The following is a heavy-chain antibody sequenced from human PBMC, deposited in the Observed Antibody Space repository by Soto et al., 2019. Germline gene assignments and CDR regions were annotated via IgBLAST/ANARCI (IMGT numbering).Heavy chain of an antibody. CDR1: GYTFSDHD. Sequence: QVQLVQSGAEVKKPGASVKVSCKASGYTFSDHDINWVRQASGQGPEWLGWMNPNSGDTGYAQNFQGRVTMTRDTSKRTAYMELSSLRSEDTAVYYCARVGGNGNDDYFDSWGQGTLVTVSS. J-gene: IGHJ4*02. CDR3: ARVGGNGNDDYFDS. V-gene: IGHV1-8*01. CDR2: MNPNSGDT. D-gene: IGHD1-1*01.